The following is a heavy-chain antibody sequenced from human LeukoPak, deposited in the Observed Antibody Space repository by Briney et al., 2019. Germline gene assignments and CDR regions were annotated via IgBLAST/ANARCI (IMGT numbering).Heavy chain of an antibody. CDR2: IKEDGSVR. CDR3: ARIGRYYYYGMDV. D-gene: IGHD2-15*01. CDR1: AFIFSGHW. Sequence: GGSLRLSCEGSAFIFSGHWMNWVRQTPGKGLEWVASIKEDGSVRQYVDSVKGRFSISRDNTKGSLFLQLNSLRAEDTAVYYCARIGRYYYYGMDVWGQGTTVTVSS. J-gene: IGHJ6*02. V-gene: IGHV3-7*03.